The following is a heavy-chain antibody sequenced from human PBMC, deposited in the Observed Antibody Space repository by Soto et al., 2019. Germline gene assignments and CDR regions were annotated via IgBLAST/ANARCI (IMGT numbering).Heavy chain of an antibody. CDR1: RFDFSSYE. Sequence: EVQLLESGGGLVQPGGSLRLSCVASRFDFSSYEMSWVRQAAGKGLEWVSRVSLTGDRTNYACSVKGRFTVSRDNFKNALYLEMDSLRPDDTAIYYCARGGGYCTPTSCAIDSWGRGTPVTVSS. D-gene: IGHD2-8*01. V-gene: IGHV3-23*01. J-gene: IGHJ4*02. CDR2: VSLTGDRT. CDR3: ARGGGYCTPTSCAIDS.